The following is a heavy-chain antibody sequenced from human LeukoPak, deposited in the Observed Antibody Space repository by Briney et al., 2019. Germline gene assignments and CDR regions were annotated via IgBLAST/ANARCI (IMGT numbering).Heavy chain of an antibody. CDR3: ARDKIAMAGTSFVAHYYFDC. D-gene: IGHD6-19*01. Sequence: ASVKVSCKASGYTFSTYYMHWLRQAPGQGLEWMGWINLYSGDTKYVQNLQGRVTMTRDTSISTAYMELSGLRSDDTAVYFCARDKIAMAGTSFVAHYYFDCWGQGTLVAVSS. CDR1: GYTFSTYY. J-gene: IGHJ4*02. CDR2: INLYSGDT. V-gene: IGHV1-2*02.